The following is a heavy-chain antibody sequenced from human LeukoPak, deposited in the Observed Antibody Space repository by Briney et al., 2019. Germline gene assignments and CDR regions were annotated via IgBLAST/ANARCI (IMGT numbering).Heavy chain of an antibody. J-gene: IGHJ4*02. CDR1: GYTFTVYY. Sequence: ASVKVSCKASGYTFTVYYMHWVRQAPGQGLEWMGWINPNSGGTNYAQKFQGRVTMTRDTSISTAYMELSRLRSDDTAVYYCARGLHLLPRSTLDYWGQGTLVTVSS. D-gene: IGHD3-22*01. CDR2: INPNSGGT. V-gene: IGHV1-2*02. CDR3: ARGLHLLPRSTLDY.